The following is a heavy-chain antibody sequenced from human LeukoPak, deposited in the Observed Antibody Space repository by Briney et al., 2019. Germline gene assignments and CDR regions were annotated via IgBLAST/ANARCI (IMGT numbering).Heavy chain of an antibody. D-gene: IGHD5-18*01. V-gene: IGHV3-53*01. J-gene: IGHJ4*02. Sequence: PGGSLRLSCAASRITVSTNYMSWVRQAPGKGLEWVSIAFSDGRTFYADSVKGRFTISRDNSKNTLYLQMNSLRAEDTAVYYCANVDTAMVSYFDYWGQGTLVAVSS. CDR3: ANVDTAMVSYFDY. CDR2: AFSDGRT. CDR1: RITVSTNY.